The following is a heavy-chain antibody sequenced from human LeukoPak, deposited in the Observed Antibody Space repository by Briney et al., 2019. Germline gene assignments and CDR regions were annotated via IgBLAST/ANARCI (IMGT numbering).Heavy chain of an antibody. CDR2: INWNGGST. D-gene: IGHD4-11*01. J-gene: IGHJ6*03. V-gene: IGHV3-20*04. CDR3: ARSPDSNYAYYYYYMDV. Sequence: GGSLSLSCAASGFTFDDYGMSWVRQAPGKGLEWVSGINWNGGSTGYADSVKGRFTISRDNAKNSLYLQMNSLRAEDTALYYCARSPDSNYAYYYYYMDVWGKGTTVTVSS. CDR1: GFTFDDYG.